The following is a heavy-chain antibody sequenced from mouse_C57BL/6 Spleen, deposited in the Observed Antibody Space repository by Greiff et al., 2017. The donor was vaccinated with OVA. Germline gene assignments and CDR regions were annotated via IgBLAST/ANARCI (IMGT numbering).Heavy chain of an antibody. CDR1: GYAFSSSW. J-gene: IGHJ4*01. Sequence: VQLQQSGPELVKPGASVKISCKASGYAFSSSWMNWVKQRPGKGLEWIGRIYPGDGDTNYNGKFKGKATLTADKSSSTAYMQLSSLTSEDSAVYFCARPYGSSWGDAMDYWGQGTSVTVSS. D-gene: IGHD1-1*01. CDR3: ARPYGSSWGDAMDY. V-gene: IGHV1-82*01. CDR2: IYPGDGDT.